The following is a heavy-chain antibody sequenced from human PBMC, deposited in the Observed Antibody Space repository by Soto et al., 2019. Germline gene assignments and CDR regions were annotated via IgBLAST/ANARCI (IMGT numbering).Heavy chain of an antibody. CDR3: AEIESHSSGLEND. V-gene: IGHV1-3*05. CDR2: INAGNGNT. J-gene: IGHJ4*02. Sequence: QVHLVQSGAEEKKPGASVKVSCKASGYTFTTYAMHWVRQAPGQRLEWMGWINAGNGNTEYSQNFKGRVTITRDTSAGKGYMELRNIRSEDTAVDYCAEIESHSSGLENDWELGSLVT. CDR1: GYTFTTYA. D-gene: IGHD6-19*01.